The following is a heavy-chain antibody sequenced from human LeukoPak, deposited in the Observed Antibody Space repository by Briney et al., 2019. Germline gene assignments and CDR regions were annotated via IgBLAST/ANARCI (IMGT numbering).Heavy chain of an antibody. D-gene: IGHD3-10*01. CDR3: AKDAQRLLWFGETYRTYYYYGMDV. CDR2: ISGSGGST. CDR1: GFTFSSYA. V-gene: IGHV3-23*01. J-gene: IGHJ6*02. Sequence: GGSLRLSCAASGFTFSSYAMSCVRQAPGKGLEWVSAISGSGGSTYYADSVKGRFTISRDNSKNTLYLQMNSLRAEDTAVYYCAKDAQRLLWFGETYRTYYYYGMDVWGQGTTVTISS.